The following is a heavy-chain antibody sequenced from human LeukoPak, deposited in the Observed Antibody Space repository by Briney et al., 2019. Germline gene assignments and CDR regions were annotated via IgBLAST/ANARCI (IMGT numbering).Heavy chain of an antibody. V-gene: IGHV3-48*02. CDR1: GFTFSGYS. Sequence: GGSLRLSCAASGFTFSGYSMTWVRQAPGKGLEWVSYISSSSSTIYYADSVKGRFTISRDNAKNSLYLQMNSLRDEDTAVYYCASDLRSSGWYGPGGWGQGTLVTVSS. J-gene: IGHJ4*02. D-gene: IGHD6-19*01. CDR3: ASDLRSSGWYGPGG. CDR2: ISSSSSTI.